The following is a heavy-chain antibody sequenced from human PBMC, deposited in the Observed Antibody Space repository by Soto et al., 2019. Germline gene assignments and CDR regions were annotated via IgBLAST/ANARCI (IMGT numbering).Heavy chain of an antibody. CDR1: GFTFSSYA. CDR3: AKARGYSYGSWAGRYFDY. CDR2: ISGSGGST. V-gene: IGHV3-23*01. D-gene: IGHD5-18*01. Sequence: GGSLRLSCAASGFTFSSYAMSWVRQAPGKGLEWVSAISGSGGSTYYADSVKGRFTISRDNSKNTLYLQMNSLRAEDTAVYYCAKARGYSYGSWAGRYFDYWGQGTLGTVSS. J-gene: IGHJ4*02.